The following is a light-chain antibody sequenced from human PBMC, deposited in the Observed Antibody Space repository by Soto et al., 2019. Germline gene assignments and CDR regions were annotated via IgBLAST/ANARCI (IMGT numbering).Light chain of an antibody. CDR2: DVS. CDR1: SSDIGGYNS. Sequence: QSALTQPASVSGSPGQSITISCTGSSSDIGGYNSVSWYQQHPGKAPKLMIYDVSNRPSGVSNRFSGSKSDNTASLTISGLQAEDEADYYCGSSTSSATLVFGGGTKVTVL. CDR3: GSSTSSATLV. J-gene: IGLJ2*01. V-gene: IGLV2-14*03.